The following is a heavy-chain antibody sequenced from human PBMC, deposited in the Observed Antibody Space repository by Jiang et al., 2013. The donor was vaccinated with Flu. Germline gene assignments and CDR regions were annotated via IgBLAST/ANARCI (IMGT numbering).Heavy chain of an antibody. J-gene: IGHJ4*02. CDR2: SALTMVT. Sequence: WVATRPLGQGTLSGWDGSALTMVTQTNAQKLQGRVTMTTDTSTSTAYMELRSLRSDDTAVYYCARAGGSSWYEGDSSWGQGTLVTVSS. D-gene: IGHD6-13*01. V-gene: IGHV1-18*01. CDR3: ARAGGSSWYEGDSS.